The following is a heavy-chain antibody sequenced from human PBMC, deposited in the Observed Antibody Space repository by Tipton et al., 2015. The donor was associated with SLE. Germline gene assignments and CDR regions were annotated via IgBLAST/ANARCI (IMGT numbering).Heavy chain of an antibody. Sequence: LRLSCAASGFSVSDNYMNWVRQAPGKGLERFGYIYYSGTTNYNPSLKGRVTISVDTSKNQFSLKLRSVTAADTAVYYCAGAWQGYCSGGTCYVLDYWGQGTLVTVTS. CDR3: AGAWQGYCSGGTCYVLDY. J-gene: IGHJ4*02. D-gene: IGHD2-15*01. CDR1: GFSVSDNY. V-gene: IGHV4-59*02. CDR2: IYYSGTT.